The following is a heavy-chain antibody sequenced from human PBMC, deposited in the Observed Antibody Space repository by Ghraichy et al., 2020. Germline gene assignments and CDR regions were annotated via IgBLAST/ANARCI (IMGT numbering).Heavy chain of an antibody. V-gene: IGHV4-61*08. J-gene: IGHJ4*02. CDR2: IYYKGNT. CDR1: GGSVSRYAHY. Sequence: SETLSLTCSVSGGSVSRYAHYWSWNRQRTGKELDWNAIIYYKGNTNYNPSLKSRVTISLDTTKYQFSLNLRSVTAAATALYYCARIYGHFDYWGQGTLVTVAS. D-gene: IGHD3-10*01. CDR3: ARIYGHFDY.